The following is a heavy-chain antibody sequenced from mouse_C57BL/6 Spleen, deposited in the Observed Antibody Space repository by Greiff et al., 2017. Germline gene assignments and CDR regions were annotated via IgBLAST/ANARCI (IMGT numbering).Heavy chain of an antibody. Sequence: EVQGVESGGGLVQPGGSMKLSCAASGFTFSDAWMDWVRQSPEKGLEWVAEIRNKANNHATYYAEAVKGRFTISRDDSKSSVSSQMNSLRAEDTGIYYCTRPYGNYPFAYWGQGTLVTVSA. D-gene: IGHD2-1*01. J-gene: IGHJ3*01. V-gene: IGHV6-6*01. CDR2: IRNKANNHAT. CDR1: GFTFSDAW. CDR3: TRPYGNYPFAY.